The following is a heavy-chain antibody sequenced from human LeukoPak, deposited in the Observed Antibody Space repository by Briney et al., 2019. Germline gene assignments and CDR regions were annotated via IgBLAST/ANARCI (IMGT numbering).Heavy chain of an antibody. CDR3: ARDFDWLFDY. D-gene: IGHD3-9*01. Sequence: PGGSLRPSCAVSGFTFSSYWMSWVRQAPGKGLEWVANIKQDGSEKYYVDSVKGRFTISRDNAKNSLYLQMNSLRAEDTAVYYCARDFDWLFDYWGQGTLVTVSS. J-gene: IGHJ4*02. CDR2: IKQDGSEK. V-gene: IGHV3-7*04. CDR1: GFTFSSYW.